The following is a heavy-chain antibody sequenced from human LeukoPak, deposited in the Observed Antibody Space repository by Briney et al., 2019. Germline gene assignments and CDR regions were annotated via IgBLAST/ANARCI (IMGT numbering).Heavy chain of an antibody. D-gene: IGHD1-26*01. Sequence: SETLSLTCTVSGGSISSYYWSWIRQPPGKGLEWIGYIYYSGSTNYNPSLKSRVTILVDTSKNQFSLKVSSVTAADTAVYYCARGQYSGSCFDNWGQGSLVTVSS. CDR1: GGSISSYY. V-gene: IGHV4-59*01. J-gene: IGHJ4*02. CDR2: IYYSGST. CDR3: ARGQYSGSCFDN.